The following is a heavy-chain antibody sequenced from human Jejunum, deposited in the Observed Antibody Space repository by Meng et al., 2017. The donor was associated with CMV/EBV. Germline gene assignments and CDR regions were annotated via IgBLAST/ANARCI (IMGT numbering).Heavy chain of an antibody. CDR3: AKGPHYSSYVPMVPFFDY. CDR1: FSTYA. J-gene: IGHJ4*02. D-gene: IGHD4-11*01. CDR2: ITSSGATT. V-gene: IGHV3-23*01. Sequence: FSTYAMSWVRRAPGKRREWVSGITSSGATTYSADSVKGRFTIARDNSKNSLYLQMDSLRAEDTALYSCAKGPHYSSYVPMVPFFDYWGQGALVTVSS.